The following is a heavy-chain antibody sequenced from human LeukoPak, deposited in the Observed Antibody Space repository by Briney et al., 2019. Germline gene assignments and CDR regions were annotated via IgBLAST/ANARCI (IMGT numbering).Heavy chain of an antibody. CDR1: GGSISSYY. Sequence: SETLSLICTVSGGSISSYYWSWIRQPAGKGLEWIGRIYTSGSTNYNPSLKSRVTMSVDTSKNQFSLKLSSVTAADTAVYYCAREKGVAPGIAAAGPAHFDYWGQGTLVTVSS. V-gene: IGHV4-4*07. J-gene: IGHJ4*02. D-gene: IGHD6-13*01. CDR2: IYTSGST. CDR3: AREKGVAPGIAAAGPAHFDY.